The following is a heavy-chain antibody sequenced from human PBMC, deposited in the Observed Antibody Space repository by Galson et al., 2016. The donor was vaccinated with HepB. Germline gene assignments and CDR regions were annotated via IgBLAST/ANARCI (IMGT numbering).Heavy chain of an antibody. J-gene: IGHJ4*02. V-gene: IGHV3-23*01. CDR3: WPHSSLSDY. D-gene: IGHD3-22*01. CDR2: ITESGGTT. CDR1: GYTFSMKA. Sequence: SLRLSCAGSGYTFSMKAMTWVRQTPGKGLEWVSSITESGGTTYHADSVKDRFRISRDNSKNTLYLEMNSLRAEDTAVYYCWPHSSLSDYWGQGALVTVSA.